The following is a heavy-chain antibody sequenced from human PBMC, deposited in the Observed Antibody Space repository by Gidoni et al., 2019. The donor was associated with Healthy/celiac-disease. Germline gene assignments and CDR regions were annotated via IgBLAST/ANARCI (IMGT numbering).Heavy chain of an antibody. D-gene: IGHD2-15*01. CDR1: GCTFSSYA. CDR3: AREGYCRCGSCPFDY. V-gene: IGHV3-30-3*01. J-gene: IGHJ4*02. CDR2: ISYDGSNN. Sequence: HVQLVESGGGVVQPGTSLRLSCAAAGCTFSSYAMPWVRQAPGKGLEWVAVISYDGSNNYYADSVKGRFTISRDNSKNTLYLQMNSLRAEDTAVYYCAREGYCRCGSCPFDYWGQGTLVTVSS.